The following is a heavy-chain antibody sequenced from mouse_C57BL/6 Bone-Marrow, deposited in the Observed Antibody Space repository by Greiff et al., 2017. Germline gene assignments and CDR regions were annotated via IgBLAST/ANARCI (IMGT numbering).Heavy chain of an antibody. CDR2: INPGSGGT. J-gene: IGHJ3*01. Sequence: QVQLQQSGAELVRPGTSVKVSCKASGYAFTNYLIEWVKQRPGQGLEWIGVINPGSGGTNYNEKFKGKATLTADKSSSTAYMQLSSLTSEDSAFYFCARSKNWDSWCAYWGQGTLVTVSA. V-gene: IGHV1-54*01. D-gene: IGHD4-1*01. CDR1: GYAFTNYL. CDR3: ARSKNWDSWCAY.